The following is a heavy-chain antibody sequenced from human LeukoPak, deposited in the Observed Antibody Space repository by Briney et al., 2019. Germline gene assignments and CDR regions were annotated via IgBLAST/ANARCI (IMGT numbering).Heavy chain of an antibody. CDR3: ASESFSSYSLNY. J-gene: IGHJ4*02. Sequence: ASVKVSCKASGYTFTSYYMHWVRQAPGQGLEWMGIINPSGGSTSYAQKFQGRATMTRDMSTSTVYMELSSLRSEDTAVYYCASESFSSYSLNYWGQGTLVTVSS. CDR2: INPSGGST. V-gene: IGHV1-46*01. D-gene: IGHD2-15*01. CDR1: GYTFTSYY.